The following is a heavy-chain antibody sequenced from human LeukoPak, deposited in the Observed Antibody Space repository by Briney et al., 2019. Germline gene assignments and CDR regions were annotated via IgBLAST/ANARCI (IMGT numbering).Heavy chain of an antibody. J-gene: IGHJ5*02. CDR3: ARREGESYGDYWFDP. D-gene: IGHD4-17*01. V-gene: IGHV4-34*01. CDR2: INHSGST. CDR1: GFTFNYYG. Sequence: PGGSLRLSCAASGFTFNYYGMSWIRQPPGKGLEWIGEINHSGSTDYNPSLKSRVTISVDTSKNQFSLKLSSVTAADTAVYYCARREGESYGDYWFDPWGQGTLVTVSS.